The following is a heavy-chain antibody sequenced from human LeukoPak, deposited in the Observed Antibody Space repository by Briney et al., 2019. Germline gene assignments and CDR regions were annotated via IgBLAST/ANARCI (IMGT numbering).Heavy chain of an antibody. D-gene: IGHD4-23*01. CDR3: VKDQTPGGGDV. CDR1: GHIVEDNA. CDR2: IQWKSGVT. Sequence: PGGSLRLSCVVSGHIVEDNAMHWVRQVPGKGLEWVSGIQWKSGVTGYADSVKGRLTISRDNAKKSLYLEMNNLRSEDTAFYYCVKDQTPGGGDVWGQGTTVTVS. V-gene: IGHV3-9*01. J-gene: IGHJ6*02.